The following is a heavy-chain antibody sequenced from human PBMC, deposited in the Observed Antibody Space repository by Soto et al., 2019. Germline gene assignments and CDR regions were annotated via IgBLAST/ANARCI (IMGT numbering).Heavy chain of an antibody. CDR2: INPDGSRT. CDR3: ARETYRSFYFDY. J-gene: IGHJ4*02. Sequence: GGSLRPSCAASGLTFANYWTHWVRQAPGKGLAWVSRINPDGSRTSYADSVTGRSTISRDNAKNTLYLQMNSLRVEDTAVYYCARETYRSFYFDYWGQGTLVTVSS. CDR1: GLTFANYW. V-gene: IGHV3-74*01. D-gene: IGHD3-10*01.